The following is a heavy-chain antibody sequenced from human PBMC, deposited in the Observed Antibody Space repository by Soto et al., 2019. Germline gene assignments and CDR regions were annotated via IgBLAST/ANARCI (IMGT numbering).Heavy chain of an antibody. CDR2: IYYSGNT. CDR1: SSALPSSSYY. Sequence: PSETLSLTCRISSSALPSSSYYWSWIRQPPGRGPEWIGSIYYSGNTYYKPSLKSRVSISIDTSRNQFSLKLTSVTAADTGVYYCASSSPFHYWGPGILVT. CDR3: ASSSPFHY. J-gene: IGHJ4*02. V-gene: IGHV4-39*01. D-gene: IGHD6-6*01.